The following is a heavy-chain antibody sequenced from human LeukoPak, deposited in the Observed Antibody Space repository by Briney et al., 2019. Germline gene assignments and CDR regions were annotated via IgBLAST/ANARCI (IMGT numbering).Heavy chain of an antibody. J-gene: IGHJ4*02. CDR2: IKGDGIST. D-gene: IGHD5-12*01. Sequence: GGSLRLSCAASGFDFSSNWMHWVRHAPGQGLVWVSRIKGDGISTNYADSVKGRFTISRDIAKNTLYLQMNSLRPEDMAVYYCAKEIFSGLLYIDYWGQGTLVTVSS. V-gene: IGHV3-74*01. CDR1: GFDFSSNW. CDR3: AKEIFSGLLYIDY.